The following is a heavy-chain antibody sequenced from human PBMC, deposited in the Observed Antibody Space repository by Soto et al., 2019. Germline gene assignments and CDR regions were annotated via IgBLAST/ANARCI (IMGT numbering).Heavy chain of an antibody. CDR3: ARDPSLGGSGSYQLAADAFDI. D-gene: IGHD3-10*01. CDR2: ISSSSSYI. Sequence: EVQLVESGGGLVQPGGSLRLSCAASGFTFSSYSMKWVRQAPGKGLEWVSSISSSSSYIYYADSVKGRFTISRDNAKNSLYLQMNSLRAEDRAVYYCARDPSLGGSGSYQLAADAFDIWGQGTMVTVSS. V-gene: IGHV3-21*01. CDR1: GFTFSSYS. J-gene: IGHJ3*02.